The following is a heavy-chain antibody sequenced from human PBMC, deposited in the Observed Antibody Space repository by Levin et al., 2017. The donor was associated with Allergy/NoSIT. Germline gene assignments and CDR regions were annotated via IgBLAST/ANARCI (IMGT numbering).Heavy chain of an antibody. V-gene: IGHV3-30*18. CDR1: GFTFSSFA. Sequence: GGSLRLSCVGSGFTFSSFAMHWVRQAPGKGLEWVAVISYEGKNEHYGDSVKGRFTISRDNSKNTLYLQMNSLRPEDTALYYCAKDRSGGYRDWDGFDIWGQGTMVSVSS. D-gene: IGHD1-26*01. J-gene: IGHJ3*02. CDR2: ISYEGKNE. CDR3: AKDRSGGYRDWDGFDI.